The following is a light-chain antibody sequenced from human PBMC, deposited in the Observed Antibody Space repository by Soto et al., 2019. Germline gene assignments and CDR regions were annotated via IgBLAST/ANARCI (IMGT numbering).Light chain of an antibody. V-gene: IGKV3-11*01. J-gene: IGKJ5*01. CDR2: DVS. Sequence: EIVLTQSPATLSLSPGERATLSCRASQSVSGYLACYQQKPGQAPRLLIYDVSNRATGIPARFSGSGSGTDFTLTISSLEPEDFAIYYCQQRDYWQVTFGQGTRLEIK. CDR3: QQRDYWQVT. CDR1: QSVSGY.